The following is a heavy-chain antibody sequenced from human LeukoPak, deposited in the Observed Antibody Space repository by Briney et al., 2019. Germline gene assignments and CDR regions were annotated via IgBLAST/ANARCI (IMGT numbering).Heavy chain of an antibody. CDR3: ARAAGTKALPSDAFDI. J-gene: IGHJ3*02. Sequence: ASVKVSCKAFGYTFTGYYMPWVRQAPGQGLGWMGWINPNSGGTNYAQKFQGWVTMTRDTSISTAYMELSRLRSDDTAVYYCARAAGTKALPSDAFDIWGQGTMVTVSS. CDR1: GYTFTGYY. CDR2: INPNSGGT. V-gene: IGHV1-2*04. D-gene: IGHD6-13*01.